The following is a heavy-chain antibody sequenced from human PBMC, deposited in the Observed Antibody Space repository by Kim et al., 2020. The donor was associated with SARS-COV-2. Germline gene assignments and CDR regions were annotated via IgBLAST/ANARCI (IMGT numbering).Heavy chain of an antibody. D-gene: IGHD6-13*01. CDR2: INPSGGST. J-gene: IGHJ2*01. CDR1: GYTFTSYY. V-gene: IGHV1-46*01. Sequence: ASVKVSCKASGYTFTSYYMHWVRQAPGQGLEWMGIINPSGGSTSYAQKFQGRVTMTRDTSTSTVYMELSSLRSEDTAVYYCARGNSSSWYARGPVWYFDLWGRGTLVTVSS. CDR3: ARGNSSSWYARGPVWYFDL.